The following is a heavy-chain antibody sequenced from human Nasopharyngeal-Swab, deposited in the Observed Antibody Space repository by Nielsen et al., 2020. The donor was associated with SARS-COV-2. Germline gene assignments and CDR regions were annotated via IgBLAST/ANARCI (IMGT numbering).Heavy chain of an antibody. D-gene: IGHD2-2*01. J-gene: IGHJ3*02. CDR3: ASRFGHIVVVPAATRYAFDI. CDR1: GYTFITYD. CDR2: MNPNSGST. Sequence: ASVKVSCKASGYTFITYDINWVRQAPGQGLEWVAWMNPNSGSTGYAQKFQGRVTMTRNTSIRTAYMELSSLRSEDTAVYYCASRFGHIVVVPAATRYAFDIWGQGTMVTVSS. V-gene: IGHV1-8*01.